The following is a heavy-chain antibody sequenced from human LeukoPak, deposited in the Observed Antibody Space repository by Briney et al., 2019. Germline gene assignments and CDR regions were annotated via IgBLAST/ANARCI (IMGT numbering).Heavy chain of an antibody. Sequence: PGRSLRLSCAASGFSFSTYGMNWVRQAPGKGLEWVSYISRSSRTIYYADSVKGRFTISRDNAKNSLYLQMNSLRDEDTAVYYCARDGGYNWNDEDYWGQGTLVTVSS. V-gene: IGHV3-48*02. CDR1: GFSFSTYG. CDR2: ISRSSRTI. J-gene: IGHJ4*02. CDR3: ARDGGYNWNDEDY. D-gene: IGHD1-1*01.